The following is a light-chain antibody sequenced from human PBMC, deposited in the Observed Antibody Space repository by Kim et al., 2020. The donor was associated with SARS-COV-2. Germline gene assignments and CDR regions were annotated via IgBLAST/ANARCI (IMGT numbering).Light chain of an antibody. Sequence: EIVMTQSPATLSVFPGERATLSCRASQSVSTNIALYQQKLGQPPRLLIYRASTRATDIPGRFSGSGSGTEFTLTISSLQSEDFAVYYCQQFNEWPRTFGQGTKLEI. CDR1: QSVSTN. J-gene: IGKJ2*01. V-gene: IGKV3-15*01. CDR3: QQFNEWPRT. CDR2: RAS.